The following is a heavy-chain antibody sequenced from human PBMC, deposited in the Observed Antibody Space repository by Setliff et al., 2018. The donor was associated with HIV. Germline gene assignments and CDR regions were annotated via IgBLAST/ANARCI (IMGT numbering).Heavy chain of an antibody. Sequence: PSETLSLTCAVYGGSFSGYYWSWIRQPPRKGLEWIGEINHSGGTNFNPSLKTRLIMSVDTSKNQFSLKLSSVTAADTAVYYCARGQALLWFGETWGQGTLVTVSS. D-gene: IGHD3-10*01. CDR3: ARGQALLWFGET. CDR2: INHSGGT. V-gene: IGHV4-34*01. J-gene: IGHJ5*02. CDR1: GGSFSGYY.